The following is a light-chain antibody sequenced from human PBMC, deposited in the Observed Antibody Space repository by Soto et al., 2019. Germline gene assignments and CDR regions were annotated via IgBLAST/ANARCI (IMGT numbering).Light chain of an antibody. CDR2: GAS. V-gene: IGKV3-15*01. Sequence: EIVMTQSPATLSVSPGERATLSCRASQSVNSNLAWYQQKPGQAPRLLIYGASTRATGIPARFSGSGSGTEFTLIISSLQSEDFAVYYCHHYNNWPPWTFGQGTKVEIK. CDR3: HHYNNWPPWT. CDR1: QSVNSN. J-gene: IGKJ1*01.